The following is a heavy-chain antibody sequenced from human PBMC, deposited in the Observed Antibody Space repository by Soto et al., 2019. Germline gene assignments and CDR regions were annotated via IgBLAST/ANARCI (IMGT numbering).Heavy chain of an antibody. CDR1: GFTFSSYA. CDR3: AKAASYGSGSYYKPPLFDP. D-gene: IGHD3-10*01. V-gene: IGHV3-23*01. Sequence: GGSLRLSFAASGFTFSSYAMSWVRQAPGKWLEWVSAISGSGGSTYYADSVKGRFTISRDNSKNTLYLQMNSLRAEDTAVYYCAKAASYGSGSYYKPPLFDPWGQGTLVTVSS. CDR2: ISGSGGST. J-gene: IGHJ5*02.